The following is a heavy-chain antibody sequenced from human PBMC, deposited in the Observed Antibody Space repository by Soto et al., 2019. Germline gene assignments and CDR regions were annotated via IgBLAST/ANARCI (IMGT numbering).Heavy chain of an antibody. CDR3: ARTVGAAYYFDF. Sequence: QVQLQESGPGLVKPSETLSLTCNVSGDSMTKYYWSWIRQPAGKGLEWIGRIYTSGSTNYDPSLKSRVTMSIDTSNNHFSLNLKSVTAADTAVYYCARTVGAAYYFDFWGHGALVTVSS. V-gene: IGHV4-4*07. CDR1: GDSMTKYY. D-gene: IGHD1-26*01. J-gene: IGHJ4*01. CDR2: IYTSGST.